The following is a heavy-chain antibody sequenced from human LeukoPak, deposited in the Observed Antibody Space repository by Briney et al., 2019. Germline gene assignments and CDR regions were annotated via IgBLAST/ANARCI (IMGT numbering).Heavy chain of an antibody. CDR1: GFTFSSYD. Sequence: GRSLRLSCAASGFTFSSYDMHWVRQAPGKGLEWVAVISYDGSNKNYADSVKGRFTISRDNSKNTLYLQMNSLRAEDTAVYYCGRDRGEQWLAGLCCWGQGTLVTVSS. V-gene: IGHV3-30*14. D-gene: IGHD6-19*01. CDR2: ISYDGSNK. CDR3: GRDRGEQWLAGLCC. J-gene: IGHJ4*02.